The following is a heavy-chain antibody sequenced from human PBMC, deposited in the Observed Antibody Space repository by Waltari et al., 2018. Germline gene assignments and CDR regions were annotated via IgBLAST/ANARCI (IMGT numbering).Heavy chain of an antibody. Sequence: QVQLQQWGAGLLKPSETLSHTCAASGGPFSGYHWSWIRQPPGKGLEWIGEINHSGSTNYNPSLKSRVTISVDTSKNQFSLNLSSVTAADTAMYYCAKDTLSYSQNWGQGIMVTVSS. CDR1: GGPFSGYH. CDR3: AKDTLSYSQN. J-gene: IGHJ4*02. CDR2: INHSGST. V-gene: IGHV4-34*01. D-gene: IGHD3-16*01.